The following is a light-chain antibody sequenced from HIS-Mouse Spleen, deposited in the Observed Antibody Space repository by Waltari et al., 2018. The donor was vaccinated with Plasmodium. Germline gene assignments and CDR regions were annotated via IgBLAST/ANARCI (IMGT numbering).Light chain of an antibody. CDR1: ALPKKY. Sequence: SYELTQPPSVSVSPGQTARIHCSGDALPKKYAYWYKQKSGQAPVLVIYEDNKRPSGIPERFSGSSSGTMATLTISGAQVEDEADYYCYSTDSSGNHRVFGGGTKLTVL. J-gene: IGLJ3*02. V-gene: IGLV3-10*01. CDR2: EDN. CDR3: YSTDSSGNHRV.